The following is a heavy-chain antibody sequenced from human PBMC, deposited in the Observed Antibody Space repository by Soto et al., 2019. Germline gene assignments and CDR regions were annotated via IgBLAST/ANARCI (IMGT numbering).Heavy chain of an antibody. V-gene: IGHV3-30*03. CDR1: GFAFSLYD. D-gene: IGHD2-21*01. J-gene: IGHJ4*02. CDR2: ISYDGSKE. Sequence: QMQLVESGGGVVQPGRSLRLSCAASGFAFSLYDIHWVRQAPGKGLQWVSAISYDGSKEYYADSVRGRFSISRDNSRNTLFLQMNSLTIADTAVYYCARHDLDVKGGAKTVGAGRVGDYWGQGTLVTVSS. CDR3: ARHDLDVKGGAKTVGAGRVGDY.